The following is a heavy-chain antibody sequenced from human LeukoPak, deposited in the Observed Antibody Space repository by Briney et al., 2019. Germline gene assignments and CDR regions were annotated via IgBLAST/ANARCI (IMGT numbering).Heavy chain of an antibody. Sequence: ASVKVSCKASGYIFSAYYVHWVRQAPGQGLEWMGCINPKSGGAIYAQKFQGRVTLTRRTSISTAYMELTRLTSDDTAVYYCAGAAVNDFDNWGQGTLVTASS. J-gene: IGHJ4*02. CDR1: GYIFSAYY. CDR2: INPKSGGA. D-gene: IGHD2-8*01. CDR3: AGAAVNDFDN. V-gene: IGHV1-2*02.